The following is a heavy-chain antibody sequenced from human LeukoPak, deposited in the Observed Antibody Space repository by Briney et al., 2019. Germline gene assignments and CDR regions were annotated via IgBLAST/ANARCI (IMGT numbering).Heavy chain of an antibody. CDR2: IYHSGST. V-gene: IGHV4-30-2*01. J-gene: IGHJ4*02. Sequence: SETLCLTCAVSGGSISSGGYCWSWLRQPPGTGLEWVGYIYHSGSTYYNPSLKGRVAISVDRSKNQFSLKLSSVTAADTAVYYCARSSPYGSGSYYHYYFDYWGQGTLVTVSS. CDR3: ARSSPYGSGSYYHYYFDY. D-gene: IGHD3-10*01. CDR1: GGSISSGGYC.